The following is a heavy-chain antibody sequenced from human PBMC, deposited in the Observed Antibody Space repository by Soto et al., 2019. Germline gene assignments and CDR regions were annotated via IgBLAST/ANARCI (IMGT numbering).Heavy chain of an antibody. CDR2: ISGSGGNT. J-gene: IGHJ4*02. CDR1: GFSFDTYA. V-gene: IGHV3-23*01. Sequence: GGSLRLSCAASGFSFDTYAMSWVRQAPGKGLEWVSSISGSGGNTYYADSVKGRFTISRDNSKNIYLQMTSLRAEDTALYYCAKLGMTTINRDYWGQGTQVTSPQ. D-gene: IGHD5-12*01. CDR3: AKLGMTTINRDY.